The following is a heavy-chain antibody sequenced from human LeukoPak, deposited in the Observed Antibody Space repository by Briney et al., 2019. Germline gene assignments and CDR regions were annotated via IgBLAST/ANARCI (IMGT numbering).Heavy chain of an antibody. D-gene: IGHD3-10*01. CDR3: AKDHRTVSSAVGGVIDL. CDR1: GFTFISCG. Sequence: LFCAASGFTFISCGMHCCRQAPGKGLVGWAVISYDGSNKYYADSVKGRFTISRDNSKNTLDLQMNSLRAEDTAVYYCAKDHRTVSSAVGGVIDLWGRGTLVTVSS. CDR2: ISYDGSNK. V-gene: IGHV3-30*18. J-gene: IGHJ2*01.